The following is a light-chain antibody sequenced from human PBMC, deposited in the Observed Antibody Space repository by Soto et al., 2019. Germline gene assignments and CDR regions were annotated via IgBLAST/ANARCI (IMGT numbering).Light chain of an antibody. CDR1: SSDVGSYNR. Sequence: QSALTQPPSVSGSPGQSVTISCTGTSSDVGSYNRVSWYQQPPGTAPKLMIYEVSNQPSGVPDRFSGSKSGNTASLTISGLQAEDEADYYCSSYTSTSTYVFGTGTKVTVL. J-gene: IGLJ1*01. CDR3: SSYTSTSTYV. V-gene: IGLV2-18*02. CDR2: EVS.